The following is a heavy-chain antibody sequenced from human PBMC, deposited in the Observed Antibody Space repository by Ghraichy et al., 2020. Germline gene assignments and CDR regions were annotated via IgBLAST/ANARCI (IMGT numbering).Heavy chain of an antibody. CDR1: GFTFSSYS. D-gene: IGHD4-23*01. Sequence: SCEASGFTFSSYSMNWVRQAPGKGPEWISYITSSSRFISYADSVKGRFTISRDNAKNSLYLQMNSLRDEDTAVYYCARGSRVVRYYYYDAMDVWGQGTTVTVSS. CDR2: ITSSSRFI. J-gene: IGHJ6*02. CDR3: ARGSRVVRYYYYDAMDV. V-gene: IGHV3-48*02.